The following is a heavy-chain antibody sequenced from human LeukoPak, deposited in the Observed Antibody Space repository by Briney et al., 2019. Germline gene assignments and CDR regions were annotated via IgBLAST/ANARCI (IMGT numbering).Heavy chain of an antibody. D-gene: IGHD3-9*01. V-gene: IGHV1-18*01. CDR3: ARGRVLRYFDWLTPWESHPLDY. J-gene: IGHJ4*02. Sequence: VASVNVSCKASGYTFTSYGISWVRQAPGQGLEWMGWISAYNGNTNYAQKLQGRVTMTTDTSTSTAYMELSSLRSEDTAVYYCARGRVLRYFDWLTPWESHPLDYWGQGTLVTVSS. CDR2: ISAYNGNT. CDR1: GYTFTSYG.